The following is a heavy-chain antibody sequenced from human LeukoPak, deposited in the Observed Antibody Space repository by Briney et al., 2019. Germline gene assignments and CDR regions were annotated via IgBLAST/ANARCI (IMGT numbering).Heavy chain of an antibody. D-gene: IGHD3-10*01. V-gene: IGHV3-30*02. CDR1: GFTFSSYG. CDR2: IRFDGAYK. J-gene: IGHJ4*02. Sequence: GGSLRLSCAASGFTFSSYGIPWVRQAPGKGLEWVAFIRFDGAYKHTANSVKGRFTISRDNAQNTVYLYMNTLRTEDRAVYYCAKSAVRDYASGVDYFDYWGQGTLVSVSS. CDR3: AKSAVRDYASGVDYFDY.